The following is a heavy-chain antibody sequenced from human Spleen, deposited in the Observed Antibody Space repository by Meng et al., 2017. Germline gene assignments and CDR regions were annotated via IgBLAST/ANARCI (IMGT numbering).Heavy chain of an antibody. D-gene: IGHD2-8*01. CDR1: RFTFSSYG. Sequence: QVQLVESGGGVVQPGSALRLSGAASRFTFSSYGMHWVRQGPGKGLEWVAGISYDGRNKYYADSVKGRFTISRDNSKNTLYLQMNSLRAEDTAVYYCAKHRPVYGTVAPTDYWGQGTLVTVSS. CDR2: ISYDGRNK. CDR3: AKHRPVYGTVAPTDY. J-gene: IGHJ4*02. V-gene: IGHV3-30*18.